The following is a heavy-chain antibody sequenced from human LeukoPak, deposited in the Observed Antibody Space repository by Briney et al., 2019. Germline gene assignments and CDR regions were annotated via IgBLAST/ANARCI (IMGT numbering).Heavy chain of an antibody. CDR1: GFTFSSYG. CDR3: AKVLTGYCGSTSCPFDS. J-gene: IGHJ4*02. V-gene: IGHV3-30*02. Sequence: GGSLRLSCTASGFTFSSYGMHWVRQAPGKGLEWVAYIRYHGSNINYADSVKGRFTISRDNSKDTLFLQMSSLRAEDTAVYYCAKVLTGYCGSTSCPFDSWGQGTLVTVSS. CDR2: IRYHGSNI. D-gene: IGHD2-2*01.